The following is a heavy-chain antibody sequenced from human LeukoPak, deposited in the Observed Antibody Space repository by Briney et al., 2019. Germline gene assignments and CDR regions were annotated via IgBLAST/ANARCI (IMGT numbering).Heavy chain of an antibody. Sequence: PGGSLRLSCAASGFTFSSYAMHWVRQAPGKGLEWVAVISYDGSNKYYADSVKGRFTISRDNSKNTLYLQMNSLRAEDTAVYYCAKDRVEGYGYFYGMDVWGQGTTVTVSS. D-gene: IGHD5-18*01. CDR3: AKDRVEGYGYFYGMDV. J-gene: IGHJ6*02. V-gene: IGHV3-30-3*01. CDR2: ISYDGSNK. CDR1: GFTFSSYA.